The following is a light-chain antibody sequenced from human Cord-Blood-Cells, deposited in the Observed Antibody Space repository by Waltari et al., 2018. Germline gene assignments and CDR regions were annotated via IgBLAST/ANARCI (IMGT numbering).Light chain of an antibody. Sequence: QLVLPQSPSASASLGPSVKLTCPLSSGHSSYAIPWLQQQPEKGPRYLMKLNSDGSHSKGDGIPDRFSGSSSGAERYLTISSLQSEDEADYYCQTWGTGIRVVFGGGTKLTVL. J-gene: IGLJ2*01. CDR2: LNSDGSH. V-gene: IGLV4-69*01. CDR3: QTWGTGIRVV. CDR1: SGHSSYA.